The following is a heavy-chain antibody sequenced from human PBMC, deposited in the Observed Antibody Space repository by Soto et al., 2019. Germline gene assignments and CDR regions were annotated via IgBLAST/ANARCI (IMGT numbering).Heavy chain of an antibody. D-gene: IGHD3-10*01. CDR2: INTRFGDT. J-gene: IGHJ6*02. CDR1: GYTFTSYY. Sequence: QVQLVQSGAEVKEPGDSVRVSCEASGYTFTSYYIHWVRQAPGQGLEWMGWINTRFGDTTYAQDFQGRVSMIRDMSISTVYMELSRLTSDDTAIYYCARNMDYYYGPGSGNGHGFWGQGTTVTVFS. CDR3: ARNMDYYYGPGSGNGHGF. V-gene: IGHV1-2*02.